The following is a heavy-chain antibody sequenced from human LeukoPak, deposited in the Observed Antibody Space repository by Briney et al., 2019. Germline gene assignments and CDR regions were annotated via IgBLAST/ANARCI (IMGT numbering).Heavy chain of an antibody. J-gene: IGHJ6*02. CDR2: IIPILGIA. V-gene: IGHV1-69*02. D-gene: IGHD3-22*01. Sequence: SVKVSCKASGGTFSSYTISWVRQAPGQGLEWMGRIIPILGIANYAQKFQGRVTITADKSTSTAYMELSSLRSEDTAVYYCASSIWVDYYDSSGNNYYYYGMDVRGQGTTVTVSS. CDR1: GGTFSSYT. CDR3: ASSIWVDYYDSSGNNYYYYGMDV.